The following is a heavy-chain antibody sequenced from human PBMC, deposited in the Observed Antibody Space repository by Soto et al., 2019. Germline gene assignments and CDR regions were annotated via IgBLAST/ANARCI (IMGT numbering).Heavy chain of an antibody. CDR1: GYTFTSYG. D-gene: IGHD6-19*01. V-gene: IGHV1-18*01. Sequence: ASVKVSCKASGYTFTSYGISWVRQAPVQGLXWXXXXXAXXVNXNXXXKXQGRVTMTTDTSTSTAYMELRSLRSDDTAVYYCARDTGSSGWSDAFDIWGQGTMVTVSS. J-gene: IGHJ3*02. CDR3: ARDTGSSGWSDAFDI. CDR2: XXAXXVNX.